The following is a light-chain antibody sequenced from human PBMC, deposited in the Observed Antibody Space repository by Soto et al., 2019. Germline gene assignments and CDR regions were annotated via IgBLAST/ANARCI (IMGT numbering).Light chain of an antibody. CDR2: EVN. J-gene: IGLJ1*01. CDR3: SSYAGSSNV. CDR1: SSDVGGYNY. V-gene: IGLV2-8*01. Sequence: QSVPTHPPSASGSPGQSVAISCTGTSSDVGGYNYVSWYQQHPGKAPKLMIYEVNKRPSGGPDRFSGSKSGNTASLTVSGLQAEDDADYYCSSYAGSSNVFGTGTKVTVL.